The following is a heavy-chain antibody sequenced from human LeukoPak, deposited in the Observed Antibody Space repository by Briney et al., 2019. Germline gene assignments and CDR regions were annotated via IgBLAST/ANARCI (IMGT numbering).Heavy chain of an antibody. CDR1: GFTFSSYD. D-gene: IGHD5-12*01. J-gene: IGHJ4*02. Sequence: GGSLRLSCEASGFTFSSYDMSWVRQAPGKGLEWVSVISGSGGSTYYADSVKGRFTISRDNSRNTLYLQMNSLRAEDTAVYYCAKLPYSGYASGFFDYWGQGTLVTVSS. CDR3: AKLPYSGYASGFFDY. V-gene: IGHV3-23*01. CDR2: ISGSGGST.